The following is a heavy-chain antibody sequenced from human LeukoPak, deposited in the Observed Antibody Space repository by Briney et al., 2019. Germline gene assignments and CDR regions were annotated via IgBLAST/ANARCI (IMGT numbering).Heavy chain of an antibody. J-gene: IGHJ4*02. CDR2: IYPGDSDT. CDR3: ARRSSIAPRLFDY. D-gene: IGHD6-6*01. Sequence: GESLKISCKGSGYNFTNYWIDWVRQMPGKGLEWVGIIYPGDSDTRYRPSFQGQVTFSADESISTAYLQWSSLKASDTAIYYCARRSSIAPRLFDYWGQGTLVTVSS. CDR1: GYNFTNYW. V-gene: IGHV5-51*01.